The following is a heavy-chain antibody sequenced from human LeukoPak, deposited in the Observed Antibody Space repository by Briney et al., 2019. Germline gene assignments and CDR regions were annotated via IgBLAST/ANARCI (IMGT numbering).Heavy chain of an antibody. CDR2: VNPNSSST. CDR3: ASYSGYGK. J-gene: IGHJ1*01. D-gene: IGHD5-12*01. V-gene: IGHV1-8*01. Sequence: ASVKVSCKASGYTFTTYDINWVRQATGQGLEWMGWVNPNSSSTGYAQNLQGRVTMTTNTSISTAYMELSSLRSEDTAVYYCASYSGYGKWGQGTLVTVSS. CDR1: GYTFTTYD.